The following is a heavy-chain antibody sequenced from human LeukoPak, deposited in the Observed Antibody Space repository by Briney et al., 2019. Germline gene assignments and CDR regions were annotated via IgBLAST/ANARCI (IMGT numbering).Heavy chain of an antibody. CDR1: GFTFSSYA. V-gene: IGHV3-30*04. J-gene: IGHJ4*02. D-gene: IGHD6-13*01. Sequence: PGGSPRLSCAASGFTFSSYAMHWVRQAPGKGLEWVAVISYDGSNKYYADSVKGRFTISRDNSKNTLYLQMNSLRAEDTAVYYCAKVDGIAAAALDYWGQGTLVTVSS. CDR2: ISYDGSNK. CDR3: AKVDGIAAAALDY.